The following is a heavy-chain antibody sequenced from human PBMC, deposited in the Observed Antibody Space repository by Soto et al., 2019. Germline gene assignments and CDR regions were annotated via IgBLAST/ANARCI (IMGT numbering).Heavy chain of an antibody. CDR1: GFTFSSYA. Sequence: GGSLRLSCAASGFTFSSYAMYWVRQAPGKGLEWVSLIGGSGANTFYADSLKGRFTISRDNSKNTLYPQMNTLRAEDTAVYYCARRAYCSSTSCYQYFDYWGQGTLVTVSS. J-gene: IGHJ4*02. D-gene: IGHD2-2*01. CDR3: ARRAYCSSTSCYQYFDY. V-gene: IGHV3-23*01. CDR2: IGGSGANT.